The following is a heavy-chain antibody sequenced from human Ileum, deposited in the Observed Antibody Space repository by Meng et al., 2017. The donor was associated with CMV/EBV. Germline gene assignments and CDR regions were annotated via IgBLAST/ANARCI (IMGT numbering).Heavy chain of an antibody. V-gene: IGHV3-74*01. Sequence: CATSGFTFRRHWMHWVRQAPRKGLVWVSRIYTDGSGATYADSVKGRFTISRDNAKNTLYLQMNSLRAEDTAVYYCARRGLTVAAFDYWGQGTLVTSPQ. CDR1: GFTFRRHW. J-gene: IGHJ4*02. CDR3: ARRGLTVAAFDY. CDR2: IYTDGSGA. D-gene: IGHD6-19*01.